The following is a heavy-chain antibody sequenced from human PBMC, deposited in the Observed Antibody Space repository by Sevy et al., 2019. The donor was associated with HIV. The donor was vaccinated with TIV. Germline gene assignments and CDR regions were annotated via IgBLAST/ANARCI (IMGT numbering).Heavy chain of an antibody. J-gene: IGHJ5*02. CDR1: GFSFNLYA. V-gene: IGHV3-23*01. CDR3: AKDHDNNWFDP. CDR2: ISVSGGST. Sequence: GGSLRLSCAASGFSFNLYAMTWVRQAPGKGLEWVSTISVSGGSTYYADSVKGQLTISRDNSKNTLYLQMNSLRAEDTAVYYCAKDHDNNWFDPWGQGTLVTVSS. D-gene: IGHD3-9*01.